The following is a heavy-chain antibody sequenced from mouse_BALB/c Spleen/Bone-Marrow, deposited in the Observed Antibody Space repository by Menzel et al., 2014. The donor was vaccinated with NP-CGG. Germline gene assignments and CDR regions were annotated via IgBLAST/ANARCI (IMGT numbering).Heavy chain of an antibody. CDR3: ARWRYPYAMDH. D-gene: IGHD5-1-1*01. CDR2: INPYNDGT. J-gene: IGHJ4*01. V-gene: IGHV1-14*01. CDR1: GYTFTSYV. Sequence: QLVESGPELVKPGASVEMSCKASGYTFTSYVMHWVKQKPGQGLEWIGYINPYNDGTKYNEKFKGKATLTSDKSSSTAYMEISSPTSEDSAVYYCARWRYPYAMDHWGQGTSVTVSS.